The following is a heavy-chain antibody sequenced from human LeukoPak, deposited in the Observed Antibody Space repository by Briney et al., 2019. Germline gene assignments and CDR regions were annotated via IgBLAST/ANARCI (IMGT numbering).Heavy chain of an antibody. CDR2: MYYTAPT. J-gene: IGHJ4*02. D-gene: IGHD6-13*01. CDR1: SGFISGHY. Sequence: PSETLSLTCTVSSGFISGHYWNWIRQPPGKGLEWIAYMYYTAPTHYSPSLESRATVSVGPSQNQFSLSLSSVTAADTAVYFCARGRLSGSSHFDHWGQGTLVIVSS. CDR3: ARGRLSGSSHFDH. V-gene: IGHV4-59*11.